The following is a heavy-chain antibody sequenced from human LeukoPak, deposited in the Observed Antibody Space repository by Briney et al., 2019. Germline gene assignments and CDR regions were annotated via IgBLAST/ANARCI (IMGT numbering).Heavy chain of an antibody. D-gene: IGHD6-19*01. CDR3: ARSPKFQWLVRGPLDY. CDR1: GYTFTSYG. V-gene: IGHV1-18*01. J-gene: IGHJ4*02. CDR2: ISAYNGNT. Sequence: GASMKVSCKASGYTFTSYGISWVRQAPGQGLAWMGCISAYNGNTNYAQKLQGRVTMTTDTSTSTAYMELRSLRSDDTAVYYCARSPKFQWLVRGPLDYWGQGTLVTVSS.